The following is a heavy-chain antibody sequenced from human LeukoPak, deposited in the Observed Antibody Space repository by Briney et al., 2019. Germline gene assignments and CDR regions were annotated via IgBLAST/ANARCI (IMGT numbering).Heavy chain of an antibody. CDR3: AKDYYDSLEGAFDI. Sequence: GGSLRLSCAASGFTFSSYEMNWVRQAPGKGLEWVSYISSSGSTIYYADSVKGRFTISRDNSKNTLYLQMNSLRAEDTAVYYCAKDYYDSLEGAFDIWGQGTMVTVSS. CDR1: GFTFSSYE. CDR2: ISSSGSTI. V-gene: IGHV3-48*03. J-gene: IGHJ3*02. D-gene: IGHD3-9*01.